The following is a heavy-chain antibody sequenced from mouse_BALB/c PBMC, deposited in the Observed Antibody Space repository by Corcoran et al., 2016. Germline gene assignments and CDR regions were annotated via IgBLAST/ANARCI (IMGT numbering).Heavy chain of an antibody. Sequence: EVQLQQSGAELVKPGASVKLSCTASGFNIKDTYMHWVKQRPGQGLEWIGRIDPANGNTKYDPKFQGKATITADTSSNTPYLQLSSLTSEDTAVYYCARWDWYFDVWGAGTTVTVSS. CDR1: GFNIKDTY. V-gene: IGHV14-3*02. J-gene: IGHJ1*01. CDR2: IDPANGNT. CDR3: ARWDWYFDV.